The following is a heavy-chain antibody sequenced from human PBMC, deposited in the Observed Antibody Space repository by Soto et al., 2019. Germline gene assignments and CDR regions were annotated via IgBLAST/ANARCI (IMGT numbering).Heavy chain of an antibody. J-gene: IGHJ6*02. D-gene: IGHD4-17*01. CDR2: ISSSSSYI. CDR3: AKDLWSTTATGPSYYYGMDV. Sequence: GGSLRLSCAASGFTFSSYSMNWVRQAPGKGLEWVSSISSSSSYIYYADSVKGRFTISRDNAKNSLYLQMNSLRAEDTAVYYCAKDLWSTTATGPSYYYGMDVWGQGTTVTVSS. CDR1: GFTFSSYS. V-gene: IGHV3-21*01.